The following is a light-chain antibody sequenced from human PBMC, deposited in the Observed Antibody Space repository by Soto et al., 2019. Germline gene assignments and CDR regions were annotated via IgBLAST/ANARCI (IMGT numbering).Light chain of an antibody. CDR2: VAS. Sequence: DIQMTQSPSSVSASVGDRVTITCRASQGICSRLSWYQHKPGKAPKLLLYVASTLQSGVPSRFSVSESGTDFTLARSSLQPEDFATYYCQQAHSFPRTFGQGTKVEIK. CDR1: QGICSR. V-gene: IGKV1-12*01. J-gene: IGKJ1*01. CDR3: QQAHSFPRT.